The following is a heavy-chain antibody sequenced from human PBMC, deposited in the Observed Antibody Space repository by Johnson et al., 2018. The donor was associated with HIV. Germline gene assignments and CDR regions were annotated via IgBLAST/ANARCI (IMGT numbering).Heavy chain of an antibody. CDR1: GFTFSSYG. D-gene: IGHD6-6*01. CDR3: ARDGRGEQLVDQGDAFDI. V-gene: IGHV3-23*04. CDR2: ISGSGGST. Sequence: VQLVESGGGVVQPGRSLRLSCAASGFTFSSYGMHWVRQAPGKGLEWVSAISGSGGSTYYADSVKGRFTISRDNSKNTLYLQMNSLRAEDTALYFCARDGRGEQLVDQGDAFDIWGQGTMVTVSS. J-gene: IGHJ3*02.